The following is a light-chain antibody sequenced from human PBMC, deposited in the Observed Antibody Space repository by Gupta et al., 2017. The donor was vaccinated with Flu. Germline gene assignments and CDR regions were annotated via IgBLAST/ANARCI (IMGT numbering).Light chain of an antibody. CDR1: QGLGERDGNTY. CDR2: LVS. Sequence: GTRGQPGFMSCRSSQGLGERDGNTYLHWFQQRPGETPRRRIHLVSYREDGVPDRFRGSGSGTDFTLKISRVEAEDVGVYFCMQGAHGPWAFGQGTKVKIK. CDR3: MQGAHGPWA. V-gene: IGKV2-30*01. J-gene: IGKJ1*01.